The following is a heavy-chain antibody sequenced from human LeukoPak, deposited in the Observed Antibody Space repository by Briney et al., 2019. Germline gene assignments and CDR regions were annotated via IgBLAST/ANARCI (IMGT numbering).Heavy chain of an antibody. V-gene: IGHV4-39*01. D-gene: IGHD6-13*01. J-gene: IGHJ3*02. CDR2: INYSGNT. Sequence: SETLSLICAVSGGSLNSNSYYWGWIRQPPGKGLEWIGSINYSGNTYCNPSLKSRVTISVDTSRNHFSLNLSSVTAAETAIYYCAGSYSSTWYSTFDIWGQGTMVSVSS. CDR3: AGSYSSTWYSTFDI. CDR1: GGSLNSNSYY.